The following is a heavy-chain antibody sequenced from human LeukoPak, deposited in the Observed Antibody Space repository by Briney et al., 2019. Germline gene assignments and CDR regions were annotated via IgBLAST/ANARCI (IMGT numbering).Heavy chain of an antibody. Sequence: GGSLRLSCAASGFTVSSNYMSWVRQAPGKGLEWVSVIYSGGSTCYADSVKGRFTISRDNSKNTLYLQMNSLRAEDTAVYYCARVLGSISGPYYYYYYMDVWGKGTTVTISS. V-gene: IGHV3-66*01. D-gene: IGHD1-14*01. J-gene: IGHJ6*03. CDR1: GFTVSSNY. CDR2: IYSGGST. CDR3: ARVLGSISGPYYYYYYMDV.